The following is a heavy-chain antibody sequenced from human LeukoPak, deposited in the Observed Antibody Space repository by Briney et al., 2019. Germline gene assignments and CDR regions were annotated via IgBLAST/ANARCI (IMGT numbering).Heavy chain of an antibody. V-gene: IGHV3-48*01. CDR1: EFPFISYS. J-gene: IGHJ6*03. CDR2: ISNGSGNR. CDR3: ARAAKWEFYHYYMDV. D-gene: IGHD1-26*01. Sequence: GGSLRLSCVASEFPFISYSLIWVRQAPGKGLEWISYISNGSGNRYYADSVKGRFTISIDNAKNLLYLQMNNLRADDTAVYYCARAAKWEFYHYYMDVWGQGTTVAVSS.